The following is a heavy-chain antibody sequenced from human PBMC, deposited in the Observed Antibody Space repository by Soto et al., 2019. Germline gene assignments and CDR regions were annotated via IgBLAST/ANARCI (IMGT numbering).Heavy chain of an antibody. D-gene: IGHD2-21*02. V-gene: IGHV4-30-2*01. Sequence: QLQLQESGSGLVKPSQTLSLTCAVSGGSISSGGYSWSWIRQPPGKGLEWIGYIYHSGSNYHNPSRQSRISVAVYRSKNQLSLKLSSVTAADTAVYYCARDVTAISWYFDLWGRGTLVTVSS. J-gene: IGHJ2*01. CDR3: ARDVTAISWYFDL. CDR1: GGSISSGGYS. CDR2: IYHSGSN.